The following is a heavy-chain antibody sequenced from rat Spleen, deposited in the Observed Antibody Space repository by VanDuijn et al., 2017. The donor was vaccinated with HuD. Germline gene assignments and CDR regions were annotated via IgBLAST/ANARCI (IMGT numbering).Heavy chain of an antibody. D-gene: IGHD1-10*01. V-gene: IGHV5-29*01. CDR3: ARHRGLYNNYGGVMDA. CDR1: GFTFSDYY. J-gene: IGHJ4*01. CDR2: ISSEGRSS. Sequence: EVQLVESDGGLVQPGRSLKLSCAASGFTFSDYYMAWVRQAPTKGLEWVATISSEGRSSYYRDSVQGRFTISRDNAKSTLYLQMDSLRSEDTATYYCARHRGLYNNYGGVMDAWGQGASVTVSS.